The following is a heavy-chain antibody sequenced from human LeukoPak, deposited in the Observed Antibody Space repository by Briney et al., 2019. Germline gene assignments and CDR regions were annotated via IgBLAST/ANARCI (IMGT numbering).Heavy chain of an antibody. V-gene: IGHV1-2*02. CDR3: ARFYVEMATISAFDI. Sequence: ASVKVSCKASGYTFTGYYMHWVRQAPGQGLEWMGWINPNSGGTNYAQKFQGRVTMTRDTSISTAYMELRSLRSDDTAVYYCARFYVEMATISAFDIWGQGTMVTVSS. CDR2: INPNSGGT. CDR1: GYTFTGYY. D-gene: IGHD5-24*01. J-gene: IGHJ3*02.